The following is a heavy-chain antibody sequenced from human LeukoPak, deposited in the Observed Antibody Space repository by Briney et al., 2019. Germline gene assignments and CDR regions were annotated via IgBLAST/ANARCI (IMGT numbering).Heavy chain of an antibody. Sequence: TSETLSLTCTVSGGSISTYYWSWIRQAPGKGLEWIGNVYYTGSTNYSPFLKSRVTISVDTSKNQFSLKLTSVTAADTAVYYCAGTEDSGFYYVYWGQGTLVTVSS. CDR2: VYYTGST. V-gene: IGHV4-59*08. D-gene: IGHD1-26*01. CDR3: AGTEDSGFYYVY. J-gene: IGHJ4*02. CDR1: GGSISTYY.